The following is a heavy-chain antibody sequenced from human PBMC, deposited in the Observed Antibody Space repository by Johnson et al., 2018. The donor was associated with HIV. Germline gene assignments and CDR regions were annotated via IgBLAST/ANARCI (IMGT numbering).Heavy chain of an antibody. CDR3: AKAVGILPHGFAI. CDR1: GFSVSSNY. Sequence: EQLVESGGGLVQPGGSLRLSCAASGFSVSSNYMSWVRQAPGKGLEWVSVIYTGANTYYADTYYADSVRGRFTISRDNSKNTLYLQMNSLRVEDTAVYYCAKAVGILPHGFAIWGQGTMVTVSS. CDR2: IYTGANT. D-gene: IGHD2-21*01. J-gene: IGHJ3*02. V-gene: IGHV3-66*01.